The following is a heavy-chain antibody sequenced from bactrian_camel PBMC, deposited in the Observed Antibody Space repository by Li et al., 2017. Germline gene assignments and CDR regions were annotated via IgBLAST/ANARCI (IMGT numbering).Heavy chain of an antibody. CDR3: AAHSGTLCSDWTRYRT. J-gene: IGHJ4*01. CDR1: GYSPAKYA. CDR2: IGVDGET. V-gene: IGHV3S63*01. Sequence: VQLVESGGGSVQVGGSLRLSCAASGYSPAKYAMGWFRQAPGKKREGDAGIGVDGETEYADFAKGRFTISRDSAKNTVFLEMYGLEPGDTGMYYCAAHSGTLCSDWTRYRTWGQGTQVTVS. D-gene: IGHD7*01.